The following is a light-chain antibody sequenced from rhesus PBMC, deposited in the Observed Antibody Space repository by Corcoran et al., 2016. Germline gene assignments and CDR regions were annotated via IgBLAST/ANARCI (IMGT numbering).Light chain of an antibody. CDR3: QQYSTIPMYT. Sequence: DIQRTQAPSSLSLSEGDRVTITCRESQEISNYMNWFQRKPGKAPKLLLYFTSRLESGVPSRFSGSGSGTEFTLPLSCLQPEDFATYYCQQYSTIPMYTFGQGTKVEIK. CDR1: QEISNY. J-gene: IGKJ2*01. CDR2: FTS. V-gene: IGKV1-32*01.